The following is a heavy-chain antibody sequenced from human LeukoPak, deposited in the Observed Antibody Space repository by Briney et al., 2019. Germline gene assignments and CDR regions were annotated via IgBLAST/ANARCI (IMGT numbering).Heavy chain of an antibody. CDR3: AKSNGGSCSSTSCYGPYYYYGMDV. J-gene: IGHJ6*02. CDR2: ISGSGGST. D-gene: IGHD2-2*01. Sequence: GGSLRLSCAASGFTFSGYAMNWVRQAPGKGLEWVSAISGSGGSTYYADSVKGRFTISRDNSKNTLYLQMNSLRAEDTAVYYCAKSNGGSCSSTSCYGPYYYYGMDVWGQGTTVTVSS. V-gene: IGHV3-23*01. CDR1: GFTFSGYA.